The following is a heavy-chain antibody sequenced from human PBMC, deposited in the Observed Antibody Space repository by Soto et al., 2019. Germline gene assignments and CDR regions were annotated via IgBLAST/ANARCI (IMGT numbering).Heavy chain of an antibody. CDR1: GYTFTSYG. CDR2: ISAYNGNT. CDR3: ARDNRELDGYSLFGY. D-gene: IGHD5-18*01. J-gene: IGHJ4*02. Sequence: QVQLVQSGAEVKKPGASVKVSCKASGYTFTSYGISWVRQAPGQGLEWMGWISAYNGNTNYAQKLQGRVTMTTDTSPSTDYMELRSLRSDDTAVYYCARDNRELDGYSLFGYWGQGTLVTVSS. V-gene: IGHV1-18*04.